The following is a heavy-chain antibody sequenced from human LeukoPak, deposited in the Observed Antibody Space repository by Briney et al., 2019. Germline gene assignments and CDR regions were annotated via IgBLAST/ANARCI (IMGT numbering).Heavy chain of an antibody. D-gene: IGHD4/OR15-4a*01. Sequence: ASVKVSCKTSGYSFSTYGISWVRQAPGQGLEWMGWISAYNGNANYAQKFQGRVTMTTDTSTSTAHLEMRSLRPDDTAVYYCARETIEAFDVWGQGTMVTVSS. CDR2: ISAYNGNA. CDR1: GYSFSTYG. J-gene: IGHJ3*01. V-gene: IGHV1-18*01. CDR3: ARETIEAFDV.